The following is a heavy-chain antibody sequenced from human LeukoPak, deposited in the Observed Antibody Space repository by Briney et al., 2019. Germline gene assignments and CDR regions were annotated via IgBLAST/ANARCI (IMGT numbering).Heavy chain of an antibody. CDR2: IKPDGSEK. CDR3: ARGDFHGSGSHYHDAFDI. CDR1: GFTFSSYW. Sequence: GGSLRLSCAASGFTFSSYWMSWVRQAPGKGLEWVANIKPDGSEKHYVDSVKGRLTIARDNAKNSLFLQMNSLRAEDTAVYYCARGDFHGSGSHYHDAFDIWGQGIMVTVSS. J-gene: IGHJ3*02. D-gene: IGHD3-10*01. V-gene: IGHV3-7*03.